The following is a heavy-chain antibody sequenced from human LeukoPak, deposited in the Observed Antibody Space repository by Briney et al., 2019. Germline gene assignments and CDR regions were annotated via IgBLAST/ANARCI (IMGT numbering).Heavy chain of an antibody. CDR2: INPSGGST. J-gene: IGHJ4*02. V-gene: IGHV1-46*01. CDR1: GYTFSSYY. D-gene: IGHD3-22*01. CDR3: ARSTRYHHDSSGYFWDY. Sequence: ASVKVSCKASGYTFSSYYMHWVRQAPGQGLEWMGIINPSGGSTTYARKFQGRVTMTRDMSTNTIYMELISLRSEDTAVFYCARSTRYHHDSSGYFWDYWGQGTLVTVSS.